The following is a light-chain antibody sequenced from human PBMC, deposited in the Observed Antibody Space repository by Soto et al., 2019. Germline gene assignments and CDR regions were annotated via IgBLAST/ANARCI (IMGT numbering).Light chain of an antibody. CDR3: SSYTSSTTLYV. J-gene: IGLJ1*01. Sequence: SVLTQPSSVSGSPGQSITISCTGTSSDVGGYNYVSWYQQLPGKAPKLIIYDVSNRPSGVSNRFSASKSANAASLTISGLQAEDEADYYCSSYTSSTTLYVFGSGTKVTVL. V-gene: IGLV2-14*03. CDR2: DVS. CDR1: SSDVGGYNY.